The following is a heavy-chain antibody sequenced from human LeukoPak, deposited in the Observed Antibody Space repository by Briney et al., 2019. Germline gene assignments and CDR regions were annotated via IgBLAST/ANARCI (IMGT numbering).Heavy chain of an antibody. Sequence: PSETLSLTCTVSGGSISSYYWSWIRQPPGKGLEWIGYIYYSGSTNYNPSLKSRVTISVDTSKYQFSLKLSSVTATDTAVYYCAREQWLGYFDYWGQGTLVTVSS. CDR1: GGSISSYY. D-gene: IGHD6-19*01. J-gene: IGHJ4*02. CDR2: IYYSGST. V-gene: IGHV4-59*01. CDR3: AREQWLGYFDY.